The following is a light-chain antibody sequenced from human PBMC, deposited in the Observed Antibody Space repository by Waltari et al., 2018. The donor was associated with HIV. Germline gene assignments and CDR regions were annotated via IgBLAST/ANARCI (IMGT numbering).Light chain of an antibody. CDR2: SAS. CDR1: HCFLYYSNNGNY. J-gene: IGKJ1*01. V-gene: IGKV4-1*01. Sequence: DIVMTQSPDSLAVCLRERATINCKSSHCFLYYSNNGNYFALYQNKPGQSPNLLIFSASTLESAVPDRFSGSGSGTDFTHTISSLQAGDVSVYYCQQYHSIPWTFGHGPKVEIK. CDR3: QQYHSIPWT.